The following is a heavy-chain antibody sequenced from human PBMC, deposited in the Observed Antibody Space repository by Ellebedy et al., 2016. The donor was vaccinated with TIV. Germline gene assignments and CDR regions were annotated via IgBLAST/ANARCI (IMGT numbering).Heavy chain of an antibody. J-gene: IGHJ6*02. Sequence: GESLKISCAASGFTFNSYWMSWVRQAPGKGLEWVANINQDGSRIYYVDSVKGRFTISRDTAKNSVYLRMNHLRVEDTAVYHCVRDGAYCDYSTGYYGMDFWGQGTTVTVSS. CDR3: VRDGAYCDYSTGYYGMDF. V-gene: IGHV3-7*03. CDR1: GFTFNSYW. CDR2: INQDGSRI. D-gene: IGHD3-16*01.